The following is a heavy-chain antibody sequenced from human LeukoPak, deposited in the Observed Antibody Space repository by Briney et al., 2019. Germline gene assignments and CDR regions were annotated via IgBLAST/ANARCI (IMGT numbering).Heavy chain of an antibody. J-gene: IGHJ4*02. CDR2: IIPFLGTT. Sequence: GASVKVSCKASGGVFTTYAISWVRQAPAQGLEWMGSIIPFLGTTNYAQKFQGRVTITADEPTRTAYMELTYVRSDDTAVYYCTIIPNVILFTHYFEYWGQGTLVTVSS. V-gene: IGHV1-69*11. CDR1: GGVFTTYA. CDR3: TIIPNVILFTHYFEY. D-gene: IGHD2-21*01.